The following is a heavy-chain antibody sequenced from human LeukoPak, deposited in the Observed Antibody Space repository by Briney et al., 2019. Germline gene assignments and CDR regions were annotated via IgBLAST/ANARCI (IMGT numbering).Heavy chain of an antibody. D-gene: IGHD3-3*01. Sequence: PGGSLRLSCAASGFTFSSYAMSWVRQAPGKGLEWVANIKQDGSEKYYVDSVKGRFTISRDNAKNSLYLQMNSLRAEDTAVYYCARDPGGVAPENWFDPWGQGTLVTVSS. CDR1: GFTFSSYA. V-gene: IGHV3-7*01. CDR3: ARDPGGVAPENWFDP. J-gene: IGHJ5*02. CDR2: IKQDGSEK.